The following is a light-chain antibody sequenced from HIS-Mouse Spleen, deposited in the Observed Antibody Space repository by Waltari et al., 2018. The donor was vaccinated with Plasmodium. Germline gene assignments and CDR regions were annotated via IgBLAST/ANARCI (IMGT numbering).Light chain of an antibody. CDR1: QRLVHSDGNTY. J-gene: IGKJ1*01. CDR3: MQATQFPRT. V-gene: IGKV2-24*01. Sequence: DIVMTQTPLSSPVTLGQPASISCRSSQRLVHSDGNTYLSWLQQRPGQPPRLLIYKIPNRFSGVPDRFSGSGAGTDFTLKISRVEAEDVGVYYCMQATQFPRTFGQGTKVEIK. CDR2: KIP.